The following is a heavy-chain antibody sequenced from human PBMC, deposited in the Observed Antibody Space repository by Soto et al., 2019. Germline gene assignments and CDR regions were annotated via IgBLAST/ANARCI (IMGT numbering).Heavy chain of an antibody. D-gene: IGHD3-3*01. CDR2: ISAYNGNT. Sequence: ASVKVSCKASGYTFTSYGISWVRQAPGQGLEWMGWISAYNGNTNYAQKLQGRVTMTTDTSTSTAYMELRSLRSDDTAVYYCARVEGVSYYYYYMDVWGKGTKVTVSS. J-gene: IGHJ6*03. CDR3: ARVEGVSYYYYYMDV. CDR1: GYTFTSYG. V-gene: IGHV1-18*01.